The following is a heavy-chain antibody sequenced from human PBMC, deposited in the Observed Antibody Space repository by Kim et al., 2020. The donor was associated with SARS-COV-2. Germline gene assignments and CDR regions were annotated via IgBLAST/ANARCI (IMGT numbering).Heavy chain of an antibody. V-gene: IGHV3-23*01. CDR3: AGICGTTSCSDDY. J-gene: IGHJ4*02. Sequence: YADSGRGQFTTSRDNPKSTVYLQMNSLRAEDTAVYYCAGICGTTSCSDDYWGQGTLVTVSS. D-gene: IGHD2-2*01.